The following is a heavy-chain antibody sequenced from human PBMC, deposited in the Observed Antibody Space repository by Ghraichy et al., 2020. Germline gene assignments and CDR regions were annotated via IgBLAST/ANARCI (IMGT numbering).Heavy chain of an antibody. Sequence: GGSLRLSCAASGFTFRSYWMHWFRQAPKKGLVWFSRISSDGRTTDYADSVKGRFTISRYDAKNTLYLQMSRLRAEDTAIYYCARDRSTGIPDFDYWGQGALVTVSP. CDR2: ISSDGRTT. V-gene: IGHV3-74*01. CDR1: GFTFRSYW. D-gene: IGHD2-8*02. CDR3: ARDRSTGIPDFDY. J-gene: IGHJ4*02.